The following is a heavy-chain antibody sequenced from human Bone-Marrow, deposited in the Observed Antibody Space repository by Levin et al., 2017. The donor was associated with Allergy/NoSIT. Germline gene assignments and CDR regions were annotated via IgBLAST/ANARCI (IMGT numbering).Heavy chain of an antibody. CDR2: IDDGGTNT. CDR1: GFTFSTFW. CDR3: ATTLYDILSGLYGLDV. Sequence: GGSLRLSCAASGFTFSTFWMHWVRQVPGKGLVWVSSIDDGGTNTKYADSVKGRFTILRDNAKNTVYLEMNRLRVGDTAVYYCATTLYDILSGLYGLDVWGQGTTVIVSS. D-gene: IGHD3-9*01. J-gene: IGHJ6*02. V-gene: IGHV3-74*01.